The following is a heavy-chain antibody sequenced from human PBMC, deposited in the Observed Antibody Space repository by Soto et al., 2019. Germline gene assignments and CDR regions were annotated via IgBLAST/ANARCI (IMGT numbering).Heavy chain of an antibody. J-gene: IGHJ6*02. D-gene: IGHD3-10*01. Sequence: SVKVSCKASGYTFTGYYIHWVRQAPGQGFEWMGWINPDTGGTDYIQNFQGWVTMTRDTSISTAYMELSRLRSDDTAVYYCARDSGSEYSYYYYGMDVWGQGTTVTVSS. CDR1: GYTFTGYY. CDR3: ARDSGSEYSYYYYGMDV. CDR2: INPDTGGT. V-gene: IGHV1-2*04.